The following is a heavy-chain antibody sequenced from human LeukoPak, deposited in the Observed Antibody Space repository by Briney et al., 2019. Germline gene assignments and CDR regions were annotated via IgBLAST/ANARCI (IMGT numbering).Heavy chain of an antibody. Sequence: TAGESLKISCKGPGYSFTSYWIGWVRQMPGKGLEWMGIIYPGDSDTRYSPSFQGQVTISADKSISTAYLQWSSLKASDTAMYYCARHGDHYDFWLPFDYWGQGTLVTVSS. CDR2: IYPGDSDT. V-gene: IGHV5-51*01. D-gene: IGHD3-3*01. CDR1: GYSFTSYW. J-gene: IGHJ4*02. CDR3: ARHGDHYDFWLPFDY.